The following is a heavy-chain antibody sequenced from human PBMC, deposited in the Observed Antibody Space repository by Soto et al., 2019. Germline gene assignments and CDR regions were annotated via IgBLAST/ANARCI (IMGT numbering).Heavy chain of an antibody. CDR1: GFTLHSSA. CDR3: AKSYPYCSGGTCYVDY. J-gene: IGHJ4*02. D-gene: IGHD2-15*01. V-gene: IGHV3-23*01. Sequence: GGTLRLSWSGSGFTLHSSAMNWVRQAPGKGLEWVSAISGSGGSTYYADSVKGRFTISRDNSKNTLYLQMNSLRAEDTAVYYCAKSYPYCSGGTCYVDYWGQGNLVTGSS. CDR2: ISGSGGST.